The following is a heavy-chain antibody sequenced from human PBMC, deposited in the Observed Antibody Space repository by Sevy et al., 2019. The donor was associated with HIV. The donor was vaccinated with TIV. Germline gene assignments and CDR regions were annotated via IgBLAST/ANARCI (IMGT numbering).Heavy chain of an antibody. V-gene: IGHV1-24*01. D-gene: IGHD3-22*01. CDR3: ATTKDYYDSSGDPFDY. J-gene: IGHJ4*02. CDR2: FDPEDGET. CDR1: GKTLSDLS. Sequence: ASVKVSCKVSGKTLSDLSMHWVRQAPGKGLEWMGSFDPEDGETLYAQNFRARVTMTEDTSTAKAYMELSSLSSEDTAVYYCATTKDYYDSSGDPFDYWGQGSLVTVSS.